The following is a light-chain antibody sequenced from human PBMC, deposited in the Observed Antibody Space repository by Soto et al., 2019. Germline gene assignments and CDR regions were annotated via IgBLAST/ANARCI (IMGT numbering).Light chain of an antibody. CDR1: RRDIGGYNY. Sequence: QSALTQPASVSGSPGQSITFSCSGTRRDIGGYNYVSWFQQHPGKAPKLMIYDVTNRPSGVSNRFSGSKSGNTASLTISGLQAEDEADYYCSSYSSSSSSLYVFGTGTKLTVL. J-gene: IGLJ1*01. V-gene: IGLV2-14*03. CDR3: SSYSSSSSSLYV. CDR2: DVT.